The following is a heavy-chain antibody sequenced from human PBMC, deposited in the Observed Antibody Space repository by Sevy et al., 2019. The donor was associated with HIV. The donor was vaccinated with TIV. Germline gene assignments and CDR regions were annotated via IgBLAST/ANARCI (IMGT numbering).Heavy chain of an antibody. D-gene: IGHD3-10*01. Sequence: SETLSLTCTVSGGSISTYVWTWIRQPPGKGLEWVGYFFYTGDSNYNPSLRSRVTISGDTSKNQFSLNLSSVTAADTAVYYCATGAGVSKSDYWGQGTLVTVSS. J-gene: IGHJ4*02. V-gene: IGHV4-59*01. CDR2: FFYTGDS. CDR3: ATGAGVSKSDY. CDR1: GGSISTYV.